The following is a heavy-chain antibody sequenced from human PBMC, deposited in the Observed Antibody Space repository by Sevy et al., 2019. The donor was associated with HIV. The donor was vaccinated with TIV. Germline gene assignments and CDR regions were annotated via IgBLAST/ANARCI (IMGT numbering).Heavy chain of an antibody. CDR1: GFTFSSYA. J-gene: IGHJ4*02. CDR2: TGYDGSKT. D-gene: IGHD3-22*01. V-gene: IGHV3-30*04. Sequence: GGSLRLSCAASGFTFSSYAMHWVRQAPGKGLEWVAVTGYDGSKTNYADSVQGRFIASRDNSKSTLYLHMNSLRREDTAVYYCARKYDSSGYFDYWGQGTLVTVSS. CDR3: ARKYDSSGYFDY.